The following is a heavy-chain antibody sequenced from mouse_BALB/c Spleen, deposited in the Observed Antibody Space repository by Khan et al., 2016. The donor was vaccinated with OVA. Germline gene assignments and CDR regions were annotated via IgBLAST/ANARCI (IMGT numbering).Heavy chain of an antibody. Sequence: MQLEESGPELVKPGASVKVSCKASGYAFTSYNIYWVKQSHGKSLEWVGYIVPYNGGTSYNQKFKGKATLTVVKSSTTAYMHLNSLTSEDSAVYYCARGGYGGFAYWGHGTLVTVSA. CDR1: GYAFTSYN. J-gene: IGHJ3*01. V-gene: IGHV1S135*01. CDR3: ARGGYGGFAY. CDR2: IVPYNGGT. D-gene: IGHD2-14*01.